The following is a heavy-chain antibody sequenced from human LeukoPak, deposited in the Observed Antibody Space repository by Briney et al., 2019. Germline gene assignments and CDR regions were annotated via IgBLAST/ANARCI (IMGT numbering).Heavy chain of an antibody. CDR1: GGTFISYA. CDR2: IIPIFGTA. V-gene: IGHV1-69*13. CDR3: ARSRDYYYYDSSGNYYFDY. D-gene: IGHD3-22*01. Sequence: SVKVSCKASGGTFISYAISWVRQAPGQGLEWMGGIIPIFGTANYAQKFQGRVTITADESTSTAYMELSSLRSEDTAVYYCARSRDYYYYDSSGNYYFDYWGQGTLVTVSS. J-gene: IGHJ4*02.